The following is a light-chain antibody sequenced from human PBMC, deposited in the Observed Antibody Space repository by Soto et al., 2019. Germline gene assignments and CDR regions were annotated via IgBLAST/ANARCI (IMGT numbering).Light chain of an antibody. J-gene: IGKJ4*01. CDR1: QSISSK. Sequence: EIVMTQSPATLSVSPGERVTLSCRASQSISSKLAWYQQKPGQAPRLLIYGASTRATGIPVRFSGSGSGTEFTLTITSLQSEDFAVYYCQEYNNWHPITFGGGTKVEIK. V-gene: IGKV3-15*01. CDR2: GAS. CDR3: QEYNNWHPIT.